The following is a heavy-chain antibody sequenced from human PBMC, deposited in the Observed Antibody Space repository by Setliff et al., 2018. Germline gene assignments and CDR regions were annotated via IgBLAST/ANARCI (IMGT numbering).Heavy chain of an antibody. J-gene: IGHJ4*02. CDR3: ARGYGYSSGWYRVYFDY. V-gene: IGHV4-34*01. D-gene: IGHD6-19*01. CDR2: INRSGST. Sequence: LSLTCAVYGGSFSGYYWSWIRQPPGKGLEWIGEINRSGSTNYNPSLKSRVTISVDTSKNQFSLKLSSVTAADTAVYYCARGYGYSSGWYRVYFDYWGQGTLVTVSS. CDR1: GGSFSGYY.